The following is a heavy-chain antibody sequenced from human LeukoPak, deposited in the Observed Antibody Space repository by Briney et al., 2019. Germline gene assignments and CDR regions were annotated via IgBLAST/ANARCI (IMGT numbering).Heavy chain of an antibody. V-gene: IGHV3-48*04. D-gene: IGHD3-10*01. Sequence: GGSLRLSCAASGFTFSTYGMNWVRQAPGKGLEWVSYISHTSDAIYYPDSVKGRFTISRDNAKNTLYLQMNSLRAEDTAVYYCARLYGSGSLPWFDPWGQGTLVTVSS. CDR1: GFTFSTYG. CDR3: ARLYGSGSLPWFDP. J-gene: IGHJ5*02. CDR2: ISHTSDAI.